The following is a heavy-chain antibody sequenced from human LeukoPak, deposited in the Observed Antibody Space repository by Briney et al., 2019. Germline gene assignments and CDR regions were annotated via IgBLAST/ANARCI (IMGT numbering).Heavy chain of an antibody. CDR1: GGTFSSYA. CDR2: IIPILGIA. CDR3: ARHDSSGYYY. Sequence: GASVKVSCKASGGTFSSYAISWVRQAPGQGLEWMGRIIPILGIANYAQKFQGRVTITADKSTSAAYMELSSLRSEDTAVYYCARHDSSGYYYWGQGTLVTVSS. J-gene: IGHJ4*02. D-gene: IGHD3-22*01. V-gene: IGHV1-69*04.